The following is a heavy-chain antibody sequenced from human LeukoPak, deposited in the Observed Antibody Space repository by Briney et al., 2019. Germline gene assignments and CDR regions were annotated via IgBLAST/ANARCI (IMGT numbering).Heavy chain of an antibody. CDR1: GFTFSDYY. D-gene: IGHD6-13*01. V-gene: IGHV3-11*01. J-gene: IGHJ4*02. CDR2: ISSSGSTI. Sequence: GGSLRLSCAASGFTFSDYYMSWIRQAPGKGLEWVSYISSSGSTIYYADSVKGRFTISRDNPKNTLYLQMNSLRAEDTAVYYCARDSSSSWYRFDYWGQGTLVTVSS. CDR3: ARDSSSSWYRFDY.